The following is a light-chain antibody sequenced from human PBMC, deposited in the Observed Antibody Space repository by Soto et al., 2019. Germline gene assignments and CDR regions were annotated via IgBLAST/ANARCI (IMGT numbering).Light chain of an antibody. J-gene: IGLJ1*01. Sequence: QSVLTQPASVSGSPGQSITISCTGTSSDIGVYNYVSWFQQHPGKAPKLMIYDVSDRPSGVSNRFSGSKSGTTASLTISGLQTEDEADYYCRSYTSSSTQVFGTGTKLTVL. CDR3: RSYTSSSTQV. CDR1: SSDIGVYNY. V-gene: IGLV2-14*01. CDR2: DVS.